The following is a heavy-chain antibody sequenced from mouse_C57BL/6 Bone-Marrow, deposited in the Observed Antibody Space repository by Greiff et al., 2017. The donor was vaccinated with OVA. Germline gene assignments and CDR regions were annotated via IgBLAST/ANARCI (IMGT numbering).Heavy chain of an antibody. V-gene: IGHV5-9-1*02. CDR2: ISSGGDYI. CDR1: GFTFSSYA. D-gene: IGHD2-1*01. CDR3: TRLLDAMDY. Sequence: DVQLVESGAGLVKPGGSLKLSCAASGFTFSSYAMSWVRQTPEKRLEWVAYISSGGDYIYYADTVKGRFTISRDNARNTLYLQMRSLKSEDTAMYYCTRLLDAMDYWGQGTSVTVSS. J-gene: IGHJ4*01.